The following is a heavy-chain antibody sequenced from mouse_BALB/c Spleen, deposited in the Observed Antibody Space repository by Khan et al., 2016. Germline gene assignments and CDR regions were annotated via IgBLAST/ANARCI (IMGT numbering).Heavy chain of an antibody. CDR2: TRTKSNTLST. Sequence: EVQLVESGGGLVQPKGSLKLSCAASGFTFNTYAMDWVRQAPGKGLEWVARTRTKSNTLSTYYADSVKDRFTISRDDSQSMLYLQMNNLKTGVTAMYYCVRQDLRWYFDVWGAGTTVTVSS. V-gene: IGHV10-1*02. CDR3: VRQDLRWYFDV. CDR1: GFTFNTYA. J-gene: IGHJ1*01. D-gene: IGHD1-1*01.